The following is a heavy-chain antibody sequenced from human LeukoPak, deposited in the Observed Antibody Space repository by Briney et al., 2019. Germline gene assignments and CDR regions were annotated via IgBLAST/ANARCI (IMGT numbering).Heavy chain of an antibody. J-gene: IGHJ4*02. CDR3: AKERDYGPADY. CDR2: LSGSGSST. CDR1: GFIFNKHA. D-gene: IGHD4/OR15-4a*01. V-gene: IGHV3-23*01. Sequence: GGSLGLSCVASGFIFNKHAMSWVRQAPGKGLEWVSGLSGSGSSTDYADSVKGRFTVSRDNSKNTLFLQMNSLRAEDTAIYYCAKERDYGPADYWGQGTLVTVSS.